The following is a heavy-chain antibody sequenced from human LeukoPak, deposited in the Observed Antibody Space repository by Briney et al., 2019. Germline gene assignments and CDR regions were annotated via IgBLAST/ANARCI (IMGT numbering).Heavy chain of an antibody. D-gene: IGHD2-2*03. Sequence: ASVKVSCKASGYTFTSYGISWVRQAPGQGLEWMGGIIPILGTANYAQKFQGRVTITADESTSTAYMELSSLRSEDTAVYYCARDPPHGYCSSTSCYGNDYWGQGTLVTVSS. CDR1: GYTFTSYG. CDR2: IIPILGTA. J-gene: IGHJ4*02. CDR3: ARDPPHGYCSSTSCYGNDY. V-gene: IGHV1-69*13.